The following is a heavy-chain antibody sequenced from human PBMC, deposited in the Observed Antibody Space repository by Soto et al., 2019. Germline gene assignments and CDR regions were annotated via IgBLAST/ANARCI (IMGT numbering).Heavy chain of an antibody. CDR1: GFTFGNYG. CDR3: AKGFIVVVTAIRPDDAFDV. CDR2: ISGGGGST. D-gene: IGHD2-21*02. J-gene: IGHJ3*01. Sequence: DVQLLESGGGLVQPGGSLRLSCAASGFTFGNYGMNWVRQAPGKGLEWVAGISGGGGSTYYGDSVKGRFTISRDPSKNTVFLEMKSLRVEDTAVYYCAKGFIVVVTAIRPDDAFDVWGQGTLVTVAS. V-gene: IGHV3-23*01.